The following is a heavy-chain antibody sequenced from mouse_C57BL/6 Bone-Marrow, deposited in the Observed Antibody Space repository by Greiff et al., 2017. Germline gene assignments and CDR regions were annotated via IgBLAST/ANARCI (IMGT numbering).Heavy chain of an antibody. CDR3: ARDIITTVVANYFDY. Sequence: EVKLVESGGGLVKPGGSLTLSCAASGFTFSSYAMSWVRQTPEKRLEWVATISDGGSYTYYPDNVKGRFTISRDNAKNNLYLQMSHLKSEDTAMYYCARDIITTVVANYFDYWGQGTTLTVSS. D-gene: IGHD1-1*01. V-gene: IGHV5-4*01. CDR2: ISDGGSYT. CDR1: GFTFSSYA. J-gene: IGHJ2*01.